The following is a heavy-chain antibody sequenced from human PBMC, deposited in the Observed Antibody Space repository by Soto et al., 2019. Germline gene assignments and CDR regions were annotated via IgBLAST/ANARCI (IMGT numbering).Heavy chain of an antibody. D-gene: IGHD4-17*01. Sequence: QVQLQESGPGLVKPSETLSLTCTVSGGSISSYRWNWIRQPPGKGLEWIGHFYHSGSTNYNPSLRSRVTISTDTSKNQLSLELTSVTAADKAVYYCARHFRPYGNWYFDLWGRGTLVIVSS. CDR2: FYHSGST. CDR1: GGSISSYR. CDR3: ARHFRPYGNWYFDL. J-gene: IGHJ2*01. V-gene: IGHV4-59*08.